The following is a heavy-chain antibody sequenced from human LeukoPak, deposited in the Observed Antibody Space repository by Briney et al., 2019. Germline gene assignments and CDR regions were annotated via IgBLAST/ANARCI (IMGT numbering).Heavy chain of an antibody. CDR3: ARPRGDYWDWFDP. J-gene: IGHJ5*02. CDR1: GGSISSTNW. CDR2: VHLSGRT. D-gene: IGHD4-17*01. V-gene: IGHV4-4*02. Sequence: PSGTLSLTCGVSGGSISSTNWWTWVRQPPGEGLEWIGEVHLSGRTNYNPPLKSRVTISVDTSKNQFSLKLSSVTAADTAVYYCARPRGDYWDWFDPWGQGTLVTVSS.